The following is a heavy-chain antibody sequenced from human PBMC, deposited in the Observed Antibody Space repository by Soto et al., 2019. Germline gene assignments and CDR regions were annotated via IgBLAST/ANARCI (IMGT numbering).Heavy chain of an antibody. CDR3: ARDLPATAIRAFDI. Sequence: ASVKVSCKASGGTFSSYAISWVRQAPGQGLEWMGGIIPIFGTANYAQKFQGRVTITADESTSTAYMELSSLRSEDTAVYYCARDLPATAIRAFDIWGQGTMVTVSS. CDR2: IIPIFGTA. V-gene: IGHV1-69*13. J-gene: IGHJ3*02. D-gene: IGHD2-2*02. CDR1: GGTFSSYA.